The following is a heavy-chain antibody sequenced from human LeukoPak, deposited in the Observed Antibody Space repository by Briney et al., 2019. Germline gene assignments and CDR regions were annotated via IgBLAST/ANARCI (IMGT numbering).Heavy chain of an antibody. V-gene: IGHV4-39*07. D-gene: IGHD6-13*01. CDR3: ARGGSSSWYEHYYYYMDV. J-gene: IGHJ6*03. CDR2: IYYSGST. Sequence: PSETLSLTCTVSGGSISSSSYYWGWVRPPPGKGLEWVGGIYYSGSTYYNPSLKSRVTISVDTSKNQFSLKLSSVTAADTAVYYCARGGSSSWYEHYYYYMDVWGKGTTVTVSS. CDR1: GGSISSSSYY.